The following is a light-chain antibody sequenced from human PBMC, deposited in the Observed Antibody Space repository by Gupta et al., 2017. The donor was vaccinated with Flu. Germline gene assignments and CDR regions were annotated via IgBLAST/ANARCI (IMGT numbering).Light chain of an antibody. CDR1: QGISYSSTNKHS. CDR2: WAS. Sequence: DIVMTQSPESLAVSLGERATINCQSSQGISYSSTNKHSLAWDQQKPGRTPKLLIYWASTRESALPERFRGRPSATEFTLTISRLQAEDLAVYYSQQDDTTPSPFGQATKLEIK. J-gene: IGKJ2*01. CDR3: QQDDTTPSP. V-gene: IGKV4-1*01.